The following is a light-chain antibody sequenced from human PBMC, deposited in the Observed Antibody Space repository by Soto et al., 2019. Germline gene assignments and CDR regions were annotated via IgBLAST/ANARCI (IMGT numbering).Light chain of an antibody. CDR2: GAS. J-gene: IGKJ1*01. V-gene: IGKV3-20*01. Sequence: EIALTQSPGIPSLSPGERATLSCRASQSVNSSFLAWYQQKPGQAPRLLIYGASSRATGISDRLSGSRSGTDFTLTNSSLEPEDFEVNYCQQYDTSPWTFGQGTKVEIK. CDR3: QQYDTSPWT. CDR1: QSVNSSF.